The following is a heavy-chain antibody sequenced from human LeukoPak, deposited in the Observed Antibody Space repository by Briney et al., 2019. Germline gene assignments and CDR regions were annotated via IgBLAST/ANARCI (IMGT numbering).Heavy chain of an antibody. D-gene: IGHD3-16*01. CDR2: IYPGCSDT. J-gene: IGHJ4*02. Sequence: ESLKISWKGSGYTLTNYWIGLVRQMPRKGLEWIGIIYPGCSDTRYNRSFQGQITVSASKSISTAYLPWSSLKASDPALYYCVRGWRGSIYDPADYWGQGTLVTVSS. V-gene: IGHV5-51*01. CDR3: VRGWRGSIYDPADY. CDR1: GYTLTNYW.